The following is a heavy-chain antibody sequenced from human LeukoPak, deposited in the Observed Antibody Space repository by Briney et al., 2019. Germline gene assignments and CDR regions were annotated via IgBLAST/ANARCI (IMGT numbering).Heavy chain of an antibody. CDR3: ARTIEMATIRGAFDI. J-gene: IGHJ3*02. CDR1: GFTFSSYA. V-gene: IGHV3-30-3*01. Sequence: PGGSLRLSCAASGFTFSSYAMHWVRQAPGKGLGWVALMSYDGTNKYYADSVRGRFTTSRDISNDTLYLQMNSLRAEDTAVYYCARTIEMATIRGAFDIWGQGTMVTVSS. CDR2: MSYDGTNK. D-gene: IGHD5-24*01.